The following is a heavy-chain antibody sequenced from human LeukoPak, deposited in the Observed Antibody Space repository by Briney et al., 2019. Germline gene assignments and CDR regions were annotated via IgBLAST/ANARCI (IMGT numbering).Heavy chain of an antibody. Sequence: GGSPRLSCAASGFTFSSYAMSWVRRAPGKGLEWVSAISAGGASTYYADSVKGRFTISRDNSKNTLYLQMNSLRAEDTAVYYCGKESKGGGGGGAFDIWGQGTIITVSS. D-gene: IGHD3-16*01. CDR3: GKESKGGGGGGAFDI. CDR2: ISAGGAST. CDR1: GFTFSSYA. V-gene: IGHV3-23*01. J-gene: IGHJ3*02.